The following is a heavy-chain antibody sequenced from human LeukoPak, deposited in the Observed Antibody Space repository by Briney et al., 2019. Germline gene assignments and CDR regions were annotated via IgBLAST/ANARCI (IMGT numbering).Heavy chain of an antibody. CDR2: IKSKTDGGTT. J-gene: IGHJ4*02. CDR1: GFTFSNAW. Sequence: GGSLRLSCAASGFTFSNAWMSWVRQAPGKGLEWVGRIKSKTDGGTTDYAAPVKGRFTISRDDSKNTLYLQMNSLKTEDTAVYYCTTDGPIWFGSFIDYWGQGTLVTVSS. CDR3: TTDGPIWFGSFIDY. V-gene: IGHV3-15*01. D-gene: IGHD3-10*01.